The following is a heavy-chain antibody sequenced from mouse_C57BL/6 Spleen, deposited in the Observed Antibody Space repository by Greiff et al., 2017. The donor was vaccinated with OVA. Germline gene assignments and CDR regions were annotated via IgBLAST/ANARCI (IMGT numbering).Heavy chain of an antibody. CDR1: GYTFTSYW. Sequence: QVQLKESGAELAKPGASVKLSCKASGYTFTSYWMHWVKQRPGQGLEWIGYINPSSGYTKYNQKFKDKATLTADKSSSTAYMQLSSLTYEDSAVYYCAREGEGYYYGREREGDYFDYWGQGTTLTVSS. D-gene: IGHD1-1*01. J-gene: IGHJ2*01. V-gene: IGHV1-7*01. CDR2: INPSSGYT. CDR3: AREGEGYYYGREREGDYFDY.